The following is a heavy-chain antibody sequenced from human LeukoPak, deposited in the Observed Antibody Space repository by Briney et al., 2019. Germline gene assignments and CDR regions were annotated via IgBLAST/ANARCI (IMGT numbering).Heavy chain of an antibody. J-gene: IGHJ4*02. V-gene: IGHV3-23*01. CDR2: ISGSGGST. Sequence: GGSLRLSCAASGFTFSSYAMSWVRQAPGKGLEWVSAISGSGGSTYYADSVKGRFTISRDNSKNTLYLQMNSLRAEDTAVYYRAKEFGHYYDSSGYYYDYWGQGTLVTVSS. D-gene: IGHD3-22*01. CDR1: GFTFSSYA. CDR3: AKEFGHYYDSSGYYYDY.